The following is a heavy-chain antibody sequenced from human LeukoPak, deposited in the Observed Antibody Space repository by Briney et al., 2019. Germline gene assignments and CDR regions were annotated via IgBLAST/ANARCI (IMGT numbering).Heavy chain of an antibody. V-gene: IGHV3-23*01. CDR3: ARDYKYAFDN. CDR1: GFTFGSAA. J-gene: IGHJ4*02. Sequence: GGSLRLSCVASGFTFGSAAMTWVRQAPGKGLEWVSGISGSDGGTYYADSVKGRFTISRDNSKNTLYLQMNSLRVEDTAVYYCARDYKYAFDNWGQGTLVTVSS. CDR2: ISGSDGGT. D-gene: IGHD5-24*01.